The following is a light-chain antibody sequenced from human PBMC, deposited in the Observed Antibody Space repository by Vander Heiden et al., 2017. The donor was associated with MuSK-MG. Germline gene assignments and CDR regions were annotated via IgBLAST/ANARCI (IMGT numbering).Light chain of an antibody. CDR2: AAS. Sequence: DIQMTQSPSSLSASVGDRVTITCRASQSTSSYLNWYQQKPGKAPKLLIYAASSLQSGVPSRFSGSGSGTDFTLTISSLQPEDFATYYCQQNYSTPPFTFGRGTKVDIK. CDR1: QSTSSY. CDR3: QQNYSTPPFT. J-gene: IGKJ3*01. V-gene: IGKV1-39*01.